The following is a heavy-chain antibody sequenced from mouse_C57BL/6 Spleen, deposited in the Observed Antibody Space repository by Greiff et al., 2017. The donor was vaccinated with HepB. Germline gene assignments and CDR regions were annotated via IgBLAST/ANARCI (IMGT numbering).Heavy chain of an antibody. CDR2: IDPENGDT. CDR1: GFNIKDDY. CDR3: TLTGKTFDY. J-gene: IGHJ2*01. D-gene: IGHD4-1*01. Sequence: EVQLQQSGAELVRPGASVKLSCTASGFNIKDDYMHWVKQRPEQGLEWIGWIDPENGDTEYASKFQGKATITADTSSNTAYLQLSSLTSEDTAVYYCTLTGKTFDYWGQGTTLTVSS. V-gene: IGHV14-4*01.